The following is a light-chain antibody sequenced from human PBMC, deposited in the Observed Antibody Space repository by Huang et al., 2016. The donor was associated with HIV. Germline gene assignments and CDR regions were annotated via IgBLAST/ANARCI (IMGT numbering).Light chain of an antibody. CDR3: LQHNGHPLT. Sequence: DIQMTQSPSVMSASVGDRVTISCRASQGISNRLVWFQQKPGRVPKRLFHDASSLESGVPTRFIGSGSGTEFTLTINSLQPEDFATYYCLQHNGHPLTFGGGTRVEIK. J-gene: IGKJ4*01. CDR1: QGISNR. V-gene: IGKV1-17*03. CDR2: DAS.